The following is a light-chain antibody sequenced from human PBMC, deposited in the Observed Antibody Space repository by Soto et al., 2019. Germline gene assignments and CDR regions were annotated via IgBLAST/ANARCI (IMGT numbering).Light chain of an antibody. CDR3: SSYTSSSTLEV. J-gene: IGLJ1*01. V-gene: IGLV2-14*03. CDR1: SSDVGGYNY. CDR2: DVS. Sequence: QSVLAQPASVSGSPGQSVTISCTGTSSDVGGYNYVSWYQQHPGKAPKLMIYDVSNRPSGVSNRFSGSKSGNTASLTISGLQAEDEADYYCSSYTSSSTLEVFGIGTKRTVL.